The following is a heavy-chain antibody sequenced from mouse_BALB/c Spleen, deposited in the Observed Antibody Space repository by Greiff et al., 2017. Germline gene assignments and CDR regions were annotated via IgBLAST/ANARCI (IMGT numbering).Heavy chain of an antibody. D-gene: IGHD1-1*01. J-gene: IGHJ1*01. Sequence: DVKLVESGPSLVKPSQTLSLTCSVTGDSITSGYWNWIRKFPGNKLEYMGYISYSGSTYYNPSLKSRISITRDTSKNQYYLQLNSVTTEDTATYYCARYITTGNTLYWYFDVWGAGTTVTVSS. CDR3: ARYITTGNTLYWYFDV. CDR2: ISYSGST. CDR1: GDSITSGY. V-gene: IGHV3-8*02.